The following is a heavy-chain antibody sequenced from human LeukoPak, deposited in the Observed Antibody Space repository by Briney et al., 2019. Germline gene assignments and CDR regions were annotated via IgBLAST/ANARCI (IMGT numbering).Heavy chain of an antibody. Sequence: PSETLSLACTVSGGSISSYYWSEIRQPPGKGLEWIGYIYYSGSTNYNPSLKSRVTISVDTSKNQFSLKLSSVTAADTAVYYCARALYYYDSSGYYFDYWGQGTLVTVSS. CDR1: GGSISSYY. V-gene: IGHV4-59*01. J-gene: IGHJ4*02. D-gene: IGHD3-22*01. CDR2: IYYSGST. CDR3: ARALYYYDSSGYYFDY.